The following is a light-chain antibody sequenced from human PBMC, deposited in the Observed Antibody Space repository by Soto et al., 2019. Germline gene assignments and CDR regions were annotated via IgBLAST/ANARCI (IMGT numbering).Light chain of an antibody. CDR2: VAS. Sequence: DIQMTQSPSSLSASVGDRVTITCRASQTIGTYLNCYQQTPGKAPKLLIYVASSLQSGVPSRFSGRGSGTDFPLTISSLQPEDFATYYCQQSFTTPFTFGPGTKVDI. CDR3: QQSFTTPFT. CDR1: QTIGTY. V-gene: IGKV1-39*01. J-gene: IGKJ3*01.